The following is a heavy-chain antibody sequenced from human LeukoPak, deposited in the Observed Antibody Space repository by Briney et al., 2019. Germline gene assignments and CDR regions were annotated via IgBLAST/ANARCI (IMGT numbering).Heavy chain of an antibody. CDR2: ISGSGGST. D-gene: IGHD2-2*01. CDR1: GFTFSSYA. CDR3: ARDLPPAPWNGMDV. J-gene: IGHJ6*02. V-gene: IGHV3-23*01. Sequence: PGGSLRLSCAASGFTFSSYAMSWVRQAPGKGPEWVSAISGSGGSTYYADSVKGRFTISRDNSKNTLYLQMNSLRPEDTAVYYCARDLPPAPWNGMDVWGQGTTVTVSS.